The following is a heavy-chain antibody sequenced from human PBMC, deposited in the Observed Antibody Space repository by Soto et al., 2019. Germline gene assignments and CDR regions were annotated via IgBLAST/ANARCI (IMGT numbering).Heavy chain of an antibody. Sequence: QITLKESGPTLVRPPQTLTLTCTFSGFSLTSGVGVGWIRQPPGKALEWLALIYWDDDKRYSPSLKNRLTITKDTTKSQVVLTMTNVGQVDTATYFCAHIDPEIVTVGGHGGFDYFVQGTLVTVSS. D-gene: IGHD3-16*01. CDR2: IYWDDDK. J-gene: IGHJ4*02. CDR3: AHIDPEIVTVGGHGGFDY. V-gene: IGHV2-5*02. CDR1: GFSLTSGVG.